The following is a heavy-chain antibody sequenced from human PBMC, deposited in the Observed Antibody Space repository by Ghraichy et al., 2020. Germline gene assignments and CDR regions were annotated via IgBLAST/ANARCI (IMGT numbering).Heavy chain of an antibody. CDR2: IWYDGSNK. D-gene: IGHD2-2*01. J-gene: IGHJ6*02. V-gene: IGHV3-33*01. CDR1: GFTFSSYG. CDR3: ARDWTTEDIVVVPAAIHYGMDV. Sequence: GESLNISCAASGFTFSSYGMHWVRQAPGKGLEWVAVIWYDGSNKYYADSVKGRFTISRDNSKNTLYLQMNSLRAEDTAVYYCARDWTTEDIVVVPAAIHYGMDVWGQGTTVTVSS.